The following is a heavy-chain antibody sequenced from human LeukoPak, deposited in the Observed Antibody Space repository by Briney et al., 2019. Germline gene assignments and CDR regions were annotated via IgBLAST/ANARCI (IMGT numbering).Heavy chain of an antibody. CDR2: IWYDGSNK. V-gene: IGHV3-33*06. D-gene: IGHD4-23*01. CDR3: AKATTLGSNWFDP. CDR1: GFTFSSYG. Sequence: GGSLRLSCAASGFTFSSYGMHWVRQAPGKGLEWVAVIWYDGSNKYYADSVKGRFTISRDNSKNTLYLQMNSLRAEDTAVYYCAKATTLGSNWFDPWGQGTLVTVSS. J-gene: IGHJ5*02.